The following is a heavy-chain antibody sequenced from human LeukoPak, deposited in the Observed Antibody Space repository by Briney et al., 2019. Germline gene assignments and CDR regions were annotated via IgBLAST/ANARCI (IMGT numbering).Heavy chain of an antibody. Sequence: GGSLGLSCAASGFTFDDYAMHWVRQAPGKGLEWVSGISWNSGSIGYADSVKGRFTISRDNAKNSLYLQMNSLRAEDTALYYCAKDTSSGWYDDAFDIWGQGTMVTVSS. CDR1: GFTFDDYA. CDR2: ISWNSGSI. J-gene: IGHJ3*02. CDR3: AKDTSSGWYDDAFDI. D-gene: IGHD6-19*01. V-gene: IGHV3-9*01.